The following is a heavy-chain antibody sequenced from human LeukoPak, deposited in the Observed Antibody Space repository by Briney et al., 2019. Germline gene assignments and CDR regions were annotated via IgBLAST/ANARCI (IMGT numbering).Heavy chain of an antibody. CDR3: AKGGGVTGYFDY. CDR2: IRYSGGST. Sequence: GGSLRLSCAASGFTFSSYWMHWVRQAPGKGLEWVSAIRYSGGSTYYTDSVKGRFTISRDNSKNTLYLQMNSLRAEDTAVYYCAKGGGVTGYFDYWGQGALVTVSS. D-gene: IGHD3-3*01. V-gene: IGHV3-23*01. CDR1: GFTFSSYW. J-gene: IGHJ4*02.